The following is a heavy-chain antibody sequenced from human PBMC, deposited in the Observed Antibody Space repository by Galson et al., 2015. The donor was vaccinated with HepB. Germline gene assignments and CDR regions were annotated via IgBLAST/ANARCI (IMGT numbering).Heavy chain of an antibody. CDR3: ARRCEGATLRGAFDI. D-gene: IGHD1-26*01. CDR2: IYYSGST. CDR1: GGSISSSSYY. Sequence: ETLSLTCTVSGGSISSSSYYWGWIRQPPGKGLEWIGSIYYSGSTYYNPSLKGRVTISVDTSKNQFSLKLSSVTAADTAVYYCARRCEGATLRGAFDIWGQGTMVTVSS. V-gene: IGHV4-39*01. J-gene: IGHJ3*02.